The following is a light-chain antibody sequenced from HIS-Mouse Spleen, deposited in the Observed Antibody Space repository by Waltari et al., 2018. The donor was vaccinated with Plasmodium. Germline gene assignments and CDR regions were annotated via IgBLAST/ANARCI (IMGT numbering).Light chain of an antibody. V-gene: IGKV3-20*01. CDR1: QRVSSIY. J-gene: IGKJ2*01. CDR2: GAS. Sequence: VLTQSPGTLSLSPGERATLSCRARQRVSSIYLAVYQQKPGQAPRLLIYGASSRATSIPDRFSGSGSGTDFTLTISRLEPEDFAVYYCQQYGSSPYTFGQGTKLEIK. CDR3: QQYGSSPYT.